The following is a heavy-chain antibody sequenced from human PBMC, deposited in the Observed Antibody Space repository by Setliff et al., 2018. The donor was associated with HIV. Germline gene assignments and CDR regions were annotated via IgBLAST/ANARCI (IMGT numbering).Heavy chain of an antibody. CDR1: GGSFSGYY. CDR3: ARDPHYFDTSGHYSWFYFDY. D-gene: IGHD3-22*01. V-gene: IGHV4-34*01. J-gene: IGHJ4*02. Sequence: SETLSLTCAVYGGSFSGYYLSWVRQPPGKGLEWIGEISHSGTTTYSPSLESRVTVSAATSKNQFSLKLTSVTAADTAVYFCARDPHYFDTSGHYSWFYFDYWGQGTLVTVSS. CDR2: ISHSGTT.